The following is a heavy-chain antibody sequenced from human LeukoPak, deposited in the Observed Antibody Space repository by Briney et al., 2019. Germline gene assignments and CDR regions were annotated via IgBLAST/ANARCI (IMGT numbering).Heavy chain of an antibody. V-gene: IGHV3-15*01. D-gene: IGHD6-19*01. J-gene: IGHJ4*02. CDR2: IKSKADGGTT. CDR1: GLTVSDAW. Sequence: PGGSLRLSCAASGLTVSDAWMSWVRQVPGKGLEWVGRIKSKADGGTTDYAAPVKGRFTISRDDSKDTLYLQMNSLRAEDTAVYYCARDYDSSGWYKGFDYWGQGTLVTVSS. CDR3: ARDYDSSGWYKGFDY.